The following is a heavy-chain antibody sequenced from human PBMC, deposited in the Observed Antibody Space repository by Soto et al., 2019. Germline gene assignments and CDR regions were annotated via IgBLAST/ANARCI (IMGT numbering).Heavy chain of an antibody. CDR3: AGGTGWLIDY. V-gene: IGHV3-7*04. D-gene: IGHD6-19*01. CDR2: IKQDGSEK. CDR1: GFTFSSYW. J-gene: IGHJ4*02. Sequence: EVQLMESGGGLVQPGGSLRLSCAGSGFTFSSYWMNWVRQAPGKGLEWVANIKQDGSEKYYVDSVKGRFSISRDNAQNAMYLQMNSLRAEDTAVYYCAGGTGWLIDYWGKGTLVTVSS.